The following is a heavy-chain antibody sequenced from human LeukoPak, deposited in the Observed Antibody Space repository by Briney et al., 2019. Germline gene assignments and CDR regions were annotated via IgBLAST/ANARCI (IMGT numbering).Heavy chain of an antibody. D-gene: IGHD2-15*01. CDR1: GVSISSGGYS. CDR2: IYHSGST. Sequence: KPTQTLSLTCAVSGVSISSGGYSWSWIRQPPGKGLEWFGYIYHSGSTYYNPSLKSRVTISVDRSKNQFSLKLSSVTAADTAVYYCARDRKRCSGGSCYSGAFDIWGQGTMVTVSS. CDR3: ARDRKRCSGGSCYSGAFDI. J-gene: IGHJ3*02. V-gene: IGHV4-30-2*01.